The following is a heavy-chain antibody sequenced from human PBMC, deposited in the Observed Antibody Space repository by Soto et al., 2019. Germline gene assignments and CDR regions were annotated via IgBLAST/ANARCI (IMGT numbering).Heavy chain of an antibody. CDR3: ARHLLNYYDSSGYSDY. CDR2: IYPGDSDT. CDR1: GYSFTSYW. D-gene: IGHD3-22*01. J-gene: IGHJ4*02. Sequence: GESLKISCKGSGYSFTSYWIGWVRQMPGKGLEWMGIIYPGDSDTRYSPSFQGQVTISADKSISTAYLQWSSLKASDTAMYYCARHLLNYYDSSGYSDYWGQGTLGTVSS. V-gene: IGHV5-51*01.